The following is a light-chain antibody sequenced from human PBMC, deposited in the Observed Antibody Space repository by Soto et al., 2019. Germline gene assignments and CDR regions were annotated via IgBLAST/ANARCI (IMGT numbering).Light chain of an antibody. CDR1: QDISNW. CDR2: ATS. Sequence: DIQMTQSPSSVSASVGDRVTIICRATQDISNWLAWFQQKPGKAPKLVIYATSSLQTGVPSRFSGSGSGTDFTLTISSLQPEDFATYYCQQAKNFPWTFGQGTKVEIK. CDR3: QQAKNFPWT. J-gene: IGKJ1*01. V-gene: IGKV1-12*01.